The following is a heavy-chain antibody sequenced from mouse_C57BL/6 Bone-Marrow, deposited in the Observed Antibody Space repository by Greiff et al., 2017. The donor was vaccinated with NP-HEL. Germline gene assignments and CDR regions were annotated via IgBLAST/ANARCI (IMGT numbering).Heavy chain of an antibody. J-gene: IGHJ3*01. CDR1: GFTFSDYG. D-gene: IGHD2-3*01. CDR2: ISSGSSTI. V-gene: IGHV5-17*01. Sequence: VQLKQSGGGLVKPGGSLKLSCAASGFTFSDYGMHWVRQAPEKGLEWVAYISSGSSTIYYADTVKGRFTISRDNAKNTLFLQMTSLRSEDTAMYYCARRYDFAYWGQGTLVTVSA. CDR3: ARRYDFAY.